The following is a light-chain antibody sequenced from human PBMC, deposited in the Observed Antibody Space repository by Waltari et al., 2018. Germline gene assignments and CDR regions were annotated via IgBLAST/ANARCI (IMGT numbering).Light chain of an antibody. CDR3: QQYNSYRT. V-gene: IGKV1-5*03. J-gene: IGKJ1*01. CDR1: QSISSW. Sequence: DIQMTQSPSTLSASVGDRAPITCRASQSISSWLAWYQQKPGKAPKLLIYKASSLESGVPSRFSGSGSGTEFTLTISSLQPDDFATYYCQQYNSYRTFGQGTKVEIK. CDR2: KAS.